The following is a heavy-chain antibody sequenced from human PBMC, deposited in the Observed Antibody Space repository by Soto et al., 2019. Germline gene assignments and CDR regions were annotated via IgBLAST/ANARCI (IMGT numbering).Heavy chain of an antibody. V-gene: IGHV4-4*02. J-gene: IGHJ4*02. D-gene: IGHD3-16*01. CDR2: IYHGGTT. CDR3: ARDFKAPNDAWAFDY. Sequence: QVQLQESGPGLVMPSGTLSLTCAVAGASIGSADWWNWVRQPPGKGLEWIGEIYHGGTTIYNPSLKSRFTITVDESKNHFSLKLTAVTAAVTAVYYCARDFKAPNDAWAFDYWGQGTLVTVSS. CDR1: GASIGSADW.